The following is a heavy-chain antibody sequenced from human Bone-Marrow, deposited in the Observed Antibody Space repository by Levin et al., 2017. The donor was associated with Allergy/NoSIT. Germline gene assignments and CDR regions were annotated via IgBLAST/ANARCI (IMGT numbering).Heavy chain of an antibody. J-gene: IGHJ4*02. D-gene: IGHD1-26*01. CDR1: GFTFSSYG. V-gene: IGHV3-30*18. CDR2: ISYDGSNK. CDR3: AKDQLSGASDY. Sequence: GESLKISCAASGFTFSSYGMHWVRQAPGKGLEWVAVISYDGSNKYYADSVKGRFTISRDNSKNTLYLQMNSLRAEDTAVYYCAKDQLSGASDYWGQGTLVTVSS.